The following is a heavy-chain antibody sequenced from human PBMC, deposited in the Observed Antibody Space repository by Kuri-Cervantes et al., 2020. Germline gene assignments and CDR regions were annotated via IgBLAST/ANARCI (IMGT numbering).Heavy chain of an antibody. CDR1: GCAFSSYS. CDR3: ARNKYTYGDFVGY. V-gene: IGHV3-23*01. Sequence: GGSLRLSCVASGCAFSSYSLNWVRQAPGKGLEWVSSISRSGGSTYYADSVEGRFTISRDNSKNTLFLQMNSLRAEDTAVYYCARNKYTYGDFVGYWGQGTLVTVSS. J-gene: IGHJ4*02. CDR2: ISRSGGST. D-gene: IGHD4-17*01.